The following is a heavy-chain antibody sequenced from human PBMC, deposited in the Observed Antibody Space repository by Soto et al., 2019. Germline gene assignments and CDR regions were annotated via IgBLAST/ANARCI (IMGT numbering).Heavy chain of an antibody. Sequence: SVKVSCKASGGTFSSYAISWVRQAPGQGLEWMGGIIPIFGTANYAQKFQGRVTITADESTSTAYMELSSLRSEDTAVYYCARDIVVVVAATLLYYGMAVWGQGTTVTGSS. CDR2: IIPIFGTA. J-gene: IGHJ6*02. V-gene: IGHV1-69*13. CDR3: ARDIVVVVAATLLYYGMAV. CDR1: GGTFSSYA. D-gene: IGHD2-15*01.